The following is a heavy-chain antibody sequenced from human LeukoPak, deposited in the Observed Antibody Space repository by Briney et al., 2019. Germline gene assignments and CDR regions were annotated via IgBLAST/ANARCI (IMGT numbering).Heavy chain of an antibody. CDR3: ARDRDYGDYTFDY. Sequence: ASVKVSCKASGYTFTSYGISWVRQAPGQGLEWMGWISAYNGNTKYAQKLQGRVTMTRDTSISTAYMELSRLRSDDTAVCYCARDRDYGDYTFDYWGQGTLVTVSS. V-gene: IGHV1-18*04. CDR2: ISAYNGNT. CDR1: GYTFTSYG. J-gene: IGHJ4*02. D-gene: IGHD4-17*01.